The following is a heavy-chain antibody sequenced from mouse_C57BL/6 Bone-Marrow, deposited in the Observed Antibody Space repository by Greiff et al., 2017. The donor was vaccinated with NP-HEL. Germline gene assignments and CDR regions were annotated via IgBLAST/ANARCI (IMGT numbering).Heavy chain of an antibody. Sequence: EVKLVESGGGLVQPGGSLSLSCAASGFTFTDYYMSWVRQPPGKALEWLGFLRNKANGYTTEYSASVKGRFTISRDNSQSILYLQMNALRAEDSATYYCARCYDGYYFDYWGQGTTLTVSS. J-gene: IGHJ2*01. CDR1: GFTFTDYY. D-gene: IGHD2-3*01. V-gene: IGHV7-3*01. CDR3: ARCYDGYYFDY. CDR2: LRNKANGYTT.